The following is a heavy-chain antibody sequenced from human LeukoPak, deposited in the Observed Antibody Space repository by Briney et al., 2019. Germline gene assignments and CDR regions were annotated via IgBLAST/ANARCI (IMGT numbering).Heavy chain of an antibody. CDR3: AKDTGLVGATRYYFDY. V-gene: IGHV3-33*06. D-gene: IGHD1-26*01. J-gene: IGHJ4*02. Sequence: GRSLRLSCAASGFTFSSYGMHWVRQAPGKGLEWVAAIWYDGSNKYYADSVKGRFTISRDNSQNTLYLQMNSLRVEDTAVYYCAKDTGLVGATRYYFDYWGQGTLVTVSS. CDR1: GFTFSSYG. CDR2: IWYDGSNK.